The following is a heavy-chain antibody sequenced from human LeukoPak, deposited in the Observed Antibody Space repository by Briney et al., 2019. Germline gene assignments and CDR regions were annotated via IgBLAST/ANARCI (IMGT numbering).Heavy chain of an antibody. J-gene: IGHJ4*02. CDR1: GFTFSSCG. V-gene: IGHV3-33*01. D-gene: IGHD1-26*01. CDR2: IWNDGSNK. CDR3: ARDGWELLRDLGPLNY. Sequence: PGGSLRLSCAASGFTFSSCGMHWVRQAPGKGLEWVAVIWNDGSNKYYADSVKGRFTISRDNSRNTLYLQMNSLGGEDTAVYYCARDGWELLRDLGPLNYWGQGTLVTVSS.